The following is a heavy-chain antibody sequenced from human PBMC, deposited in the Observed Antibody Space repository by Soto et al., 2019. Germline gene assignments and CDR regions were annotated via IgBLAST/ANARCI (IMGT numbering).Heavy chain of an antibody. Sequence: SVRVSCKASGGTFSSYAISWVRQAPGQGLEWMGGIIPIFGTANYAQKFQGRVTITADESTSTAYMELSSLRSEDTAVYYCARDYDFWSGYGPNGMDVWGQGTTVTVSS. V-gene: IGHV1-69*13. J-gene: IGHJ6*02. CDR2: IIPIFGTA. CDR1: GGTFSSYA. CDR3: ARDYDFWSGYGPNGMDV. D-gene: IGHD3-3*01.